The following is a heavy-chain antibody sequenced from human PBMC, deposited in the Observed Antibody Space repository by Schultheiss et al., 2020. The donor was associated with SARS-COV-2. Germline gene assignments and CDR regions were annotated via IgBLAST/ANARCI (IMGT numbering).Heavy chain of an antibody. CDR1: GFTFSSYG. Sequence: GGSLRLSCAASGFTFSSYGMHWVRQAPGKGLEWVSYISSSGSTIYYADSVKGRFTISRDNAKNSLYLQMNSLKTEDTAVYYCTTDLYSGSYGVDYWGQGTLVTVSS. V-gene: IGHV3-48*04. J-gene: IGHJ4*02. D-gene: IGHD1-26*01. CDR2: ISSSGSTI. CDR3: TTDLYSGSYGVDY.